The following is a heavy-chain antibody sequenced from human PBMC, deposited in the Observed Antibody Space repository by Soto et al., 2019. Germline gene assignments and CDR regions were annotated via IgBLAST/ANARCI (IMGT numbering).Heavy chain of an antibody. Sequence: QVQLVESGGGVVQPGRSLRLSCAASGFTFSSYGMHWVRQAPGKGLEWVAVIWYDGSNKYYADSVKGRFTISRDNSKNTLYLQMHSLRAEDTAVYYCARDSSFKRGYFDYWGQGTLVTVSS. CDR3: ARDSSFKRGYFDY. J-gene: IGHJ4*02. CDR1: GFTFSSYG. V-gene: IGHV3-33*01. CDR2: IWYDGSNK. D-gene: IGHD6-6*01.